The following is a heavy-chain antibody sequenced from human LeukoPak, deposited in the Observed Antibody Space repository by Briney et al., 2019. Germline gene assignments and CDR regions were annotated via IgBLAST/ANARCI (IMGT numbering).Heavy chain of an antibody. CDR1: GGSISSSNW. V-gene: IGHV4-4*02. J-gene: IGHJ4*02. D-gene: IGHD5-24*01. CDR2: IYHSGST. Sequence: PSETLSLTCAVSGGSISSSNWWSWIRQPPGKGLEWIGEIYHSGSTNYNPSLNSRVTISVDKSQTQFSLKLSSLTAADTAVYYCARVRGGTYNHYFDYWGQGTLVTVSS. CDR3: ARVRGGTYNHYFDY.